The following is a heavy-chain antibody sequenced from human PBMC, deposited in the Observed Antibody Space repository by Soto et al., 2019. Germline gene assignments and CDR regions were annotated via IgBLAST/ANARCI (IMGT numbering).Heavy chain of an antibody. CDR1: GASISSGW. CDR2: TLYSGRT. D-gene: IGHD3-10*01. V-gene: IGHV4-4*02. CDR3: SSRVTDAPT. Sequence: QVQLQESGPGLVKPSGTLSLTCAVSGASISSGWWTWVRQPPGKGLEWLGETLYSGRTNYNSSLNSRVTISIDKSKKLFSLNLSSVTAADTAVYYCSSRVTDAPTWGQGTLVTVSS. J-gene: IGHJ5*02.